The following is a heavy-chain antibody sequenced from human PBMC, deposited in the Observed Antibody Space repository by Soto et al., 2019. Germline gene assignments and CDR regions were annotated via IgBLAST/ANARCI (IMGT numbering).Heavy chain of an antibody. D-gene: IGHD3-10*01. J-gene: IGHJ3*02. CDR1: GFTFSTYT. Sequence: PGGSLRLSCAASGFTFSTYTMTWARQAPGKGLEWVSGISGSGDSTYYADSVKGRFTISRDNSKNTLYLEMTSLRAEDTAVYYCAKDITGTMIWGGLIRPNAFDIWGQGTMVTVSS. V-gene: IGHV3-23*01. CDR3: AKDITGTMIWGGLIRPNAFDI. CDR2: ISGSGDST.